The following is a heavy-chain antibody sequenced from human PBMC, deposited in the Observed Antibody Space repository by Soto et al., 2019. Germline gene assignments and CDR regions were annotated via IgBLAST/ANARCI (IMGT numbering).Heavy chain of an antibody. CDR1: GFTFSNYA. Sequence: QVQLVESGGGVVQPGGSLRLSCAASGFTFSNYAMHWVRQAPGKGLEWVAVISYDGNNKYYADSVKGRFTISRDNSKNTLYLQMNSLRAEDTTVYYCARDLAEYSSSSRYYYYYGMDVWGQGTTVTVSS. CDR3: ARDLAEYSSSSRYYYYYGMDV. CDR2: ISYDGNNK. D-gene: IGHD6-6*01. J-gene: IGHJ6*02. V-gene: IGHV3-30-3*01.